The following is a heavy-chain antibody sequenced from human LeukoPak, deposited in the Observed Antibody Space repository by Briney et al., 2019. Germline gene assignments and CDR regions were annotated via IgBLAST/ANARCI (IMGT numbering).Heavy chain of an antibody. J-gene: IGHJ4*02. CDR2: INHRGST. CDR1: GGSFSGYY. V-gene: IGHV4-34*01. Sequence: PSETLSLTCAVYGGSFSGYYWSWIRQPPGKGLEWIGEINHRGSTNYNPSLKSRVTISVDTSKNQFSLKLSSVTAADTAVYYCARDLGLDYWGQGTLVTVSS. D-gene: IGHD3-16*01. CDR3: ARDLGLDY.